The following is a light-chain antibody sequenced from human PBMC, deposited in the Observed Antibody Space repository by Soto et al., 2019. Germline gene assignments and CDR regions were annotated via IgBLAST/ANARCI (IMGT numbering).Light chain of an antibody. CDR3: QQYGSSPRT. V-gene: IGKV3-20*01. CDR2: GAS. Sequence: ILLTQSPDTLSLSPGERATLSCRASQSVSSSYLAWYQQQPGQAPRLLSYGASSRATGIPDRFSGSGSGTDFTLTISRLEPEDFEVYYCQQYGSSPRTFGQGTKVDI. J-gene: IGKJ1*01. CDR1: QSVSSSY.